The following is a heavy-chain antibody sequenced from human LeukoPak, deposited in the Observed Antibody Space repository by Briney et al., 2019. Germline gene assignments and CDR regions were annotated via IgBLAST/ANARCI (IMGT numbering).Heavy chain of an antibody. J-gene: IGHJ3*02. V-gene: IGHV4-30-2*01. CDR2: IYHTWST. D-gene: IGHD4-17*01. Sequence: SETLSLTCAVSGGSISSGGGCSWSLIRQPPGQGLEWIAYIYHTWSTFHNASLKRRVTISVDRSKNQFSLKLSSVTAAATAVYFCARGRGTKVTKAFDIWGQGTMVTVSS. CDR3: ARGRGTKVTKAFDI. CDR1: GGSISSGGGCS.